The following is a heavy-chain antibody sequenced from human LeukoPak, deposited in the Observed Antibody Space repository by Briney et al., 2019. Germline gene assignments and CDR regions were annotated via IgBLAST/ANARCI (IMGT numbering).Heavy chain of an antibody. Sequence: ASVKVSCKASGGTFSSYAISWVRQAPGQGLEWMGWMNPNSGNTGYAQKFQGRVTMTRNTSISTAYMELSSLRSEDTAVYYCATDYTDSSLDYWGQGTLVTVSS. CDR3: ATDYTDSSLDY. V-gene: IGHV1-8*02. J-gene: IGHJ4*02. D-gene: IGHD4-17*01. CDR2: MNPNSGNT. CDR1: GGTFSSYA.